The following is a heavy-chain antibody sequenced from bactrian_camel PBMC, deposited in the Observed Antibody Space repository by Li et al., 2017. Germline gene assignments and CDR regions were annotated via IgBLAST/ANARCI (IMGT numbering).Heavy chain of an antibody. Sequence: VQLVESGGGSVQVGGSLTLSCAFSRINSYCLGWFRQALGKEREGVAGISTGFPSTSYADSVKGRFTISVDRAKNTVTLQMNSLKSEDAALYYCATDRPDTLLASAIWGQGTQVTVS. D-gene: IGHD2*01. CDR1: RINSYC. CDR2: ISTGFPST. CDR3: ATDRPDTLLASAI. J-gene: IGHJ4*01. V-gene: IGHV3S63*01.